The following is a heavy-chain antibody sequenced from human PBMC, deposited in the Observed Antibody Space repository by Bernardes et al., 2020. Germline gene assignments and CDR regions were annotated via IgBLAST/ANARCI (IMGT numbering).Heavy chain of an antibody. CDR1: GYTFTNYD. CDR3: ARGPSMTVTTYFHFMDV. D-gene: IGHD1-7*01. Sequence: ASVKVSCKASGYTFTNYDIYWVRQAPGEGLEWMGWMNPNSGDTGYAQKFQGRVTMTRNTAISTAYMELSSLRSEDTAVYYCARGPSMTVTTYFHFMDVWGKGTTVTVSS. V-gene: IGHV1-8*01. CDR2: MNPNSGDT. J-gene: IGHJ6*03.